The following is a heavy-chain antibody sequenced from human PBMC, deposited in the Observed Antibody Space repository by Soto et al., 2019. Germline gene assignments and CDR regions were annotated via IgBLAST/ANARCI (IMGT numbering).Heavy chain of an antibody. CDR3: ARHSSPLYCSGGSCYSLSHYYFDY. CDR2: IDPSDSYT. D-gene: IGHD2-15*01. V-gene: IGHV5-10-1*01. J-gene: IGHJ4*02. CDR1: GYSFTSYW. Sequence: GESLKTSCKGSGYSFTSYWISWVRQMPGKGLEWMGRIDPSDSYTNYSPSFQGHVTISADKSISTAYLQWSSLKASDTAMYYCARHSSPLYCSGGSCYSLSHYYFDYWGQGTLVTVSS.